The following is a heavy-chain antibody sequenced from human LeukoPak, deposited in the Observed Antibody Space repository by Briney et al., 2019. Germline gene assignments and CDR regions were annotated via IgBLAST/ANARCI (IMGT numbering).Heavy chain of an antibody. CDR2: IYYCGST. Sequence: PSETLSLTCTVSGRSISSYYWSWIRQPPGHGLEWVGYIYYCGSTKYNPSLKSRVTISVDTSKNQFSLKLSSVTAADTAVYYCARDSRVTKGKGNWFDPGGQGTLVTVSS. V-gene: IGHV4-59*01. CDR3: ARDSRVTKGKGNWFDP. J-gene: IGHJ5*02. CDR1: GRSISSYY. D-gene: IGHD4-17*01.